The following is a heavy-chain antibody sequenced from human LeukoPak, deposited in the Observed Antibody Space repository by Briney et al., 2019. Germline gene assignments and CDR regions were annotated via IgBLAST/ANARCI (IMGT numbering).Heavy chain of an antibody. J-gene: IGHJ4*02. Sequence: SETPSLTCTVSGGSISSSSYYWGWIRQPPGKELEWIGSIYYSRSTYYNPSLKSRVTISVDTSKNQFSLKLSSVTAADTAVYYCARDFLVGELSLYAPYFDYWGQGTLVTVSS. CDR1: GGSISSSSYY. D-gene: IGHD3-16*02. CDR3: ARDFLVGELSLYAPYFDY. CDR2: IYYSRST. V-gene: IGHV4-39*07.